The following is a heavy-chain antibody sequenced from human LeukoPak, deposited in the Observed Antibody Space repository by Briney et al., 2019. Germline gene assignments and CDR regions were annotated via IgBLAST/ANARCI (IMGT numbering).Heavy chain of an antibody. CDR2: ISGSGSTI. Sequence: GGSLRLSCAASGFSFSSYSMKWVRQAQGPGLEWISYISGSGSTIYYADSVKGRFTISRDNAKNSLFLQMNSLRDEDTAVYYCSTAGDNFDPWGQGTLVTVSS. D-gene: IGHD2-21*01. CDR3: STAGDNFDP. CDR1: GFSFSSYS. V-gene: IGHV3-48*02. J-gene: IGHJ5*02.